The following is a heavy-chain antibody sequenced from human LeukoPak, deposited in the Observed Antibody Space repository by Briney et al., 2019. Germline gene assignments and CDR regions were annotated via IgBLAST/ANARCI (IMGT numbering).Heavy chain of an antibody. CDR3: ANSYTDTWFYFDH. V-gene: IGHV3-21*01. J-gene: IGHJ4*02. Sequence: PGGSLRLSCAAPGFTFTSYTMNWVRQSPGKGLEWVSSITGSGNIINYADSVKGRFTISRDNSKNSLYLQLNSLTAEDTAFYYCANSYTDTWFYFDHWGQGTLVTVSS. CDR1: GFTFTSYT. CDR2: ITGSGNII. D-gene: IGHD2-2*02.